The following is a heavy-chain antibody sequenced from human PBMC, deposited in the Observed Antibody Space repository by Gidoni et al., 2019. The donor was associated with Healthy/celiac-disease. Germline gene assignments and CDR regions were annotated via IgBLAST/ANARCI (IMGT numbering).Heavy chain of an antibody. CDR3: ARGPALYSSGWYEYLDY. CDR1: GYTFTDYY. V-gene: IGHV1-2*04. Sequence: QVQLVQSGAEVKKPGASVKVSCKASGYTFTDYYMHWVRQAPGQGLEWMGWINPHSGGTNYAQQFQGWVTMTRDTSISTAYMELSRLRSDDTAVYYCARGPALYSSGWYEYLDYWGQGTLVTVSS. D-gene: IGHD6-19*01. J-gene: IGHJ4*02. CDR2: INPHSGGT.